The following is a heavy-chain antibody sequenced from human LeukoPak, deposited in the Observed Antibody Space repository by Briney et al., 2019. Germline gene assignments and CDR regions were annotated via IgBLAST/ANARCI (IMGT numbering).Heavy chain of an antibody. Sequence: GASVEVSCKASGYTLTSYGISWVRQAPGQGLEWMGWISVYSGNTNYAQKLQGRVTLTTDTSTSTAYMELGSLRSDDTAVYYCARDADGVTDYWGQGTLVTVSS. CDR1: GYTLTSYG. CDR2: ISVYSGNT. CDR3: ARDADGVTDY. D-gene: IGHD4-23*01. V-gene: IGHV1-18*01. J-gene: IGHJ4*02.